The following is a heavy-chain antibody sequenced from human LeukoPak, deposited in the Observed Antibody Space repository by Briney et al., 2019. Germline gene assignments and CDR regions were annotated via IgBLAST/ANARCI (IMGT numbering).Heavy chain of an antibody. CDR1: GFTFSNAW. V-gene: IGHV4-34*01. J-gene: IGHJ4*02. Sequence: GSLRLSCAASGFTFSNAWMNWVRQPPGKGLEWIGEINHSGSTNYNPSLKSRVTISVDTSKNQFSLKLSSVTAADTAVYYCARGVGWIQLRLGYWGQGTLVTVSS. D-gene: IGHD5-18*01. CDR2: INHSGST. CDR3: ARGVGWIQLRLGY.